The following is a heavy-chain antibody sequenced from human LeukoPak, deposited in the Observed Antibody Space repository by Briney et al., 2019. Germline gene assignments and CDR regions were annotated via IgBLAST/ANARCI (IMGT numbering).Heavy chain of an antibody. Sequence: ASVKVSCKASGYTFTGYYIHWVRQAPGQGLEWMGRINPNSGDTNSAQKFQGRVTMTRDTSISTAYMELSRLRSDDTAVYYCARATAASYEYWGQETLVTVSS. D-gene: IGHD2-2*01. J-gene: IGHJ4*02. CDR2: INPNSGDT. V-gene: IGHV1-2*06. CDR3: ARATAASYEY. CDR1: GYTFTGYY.